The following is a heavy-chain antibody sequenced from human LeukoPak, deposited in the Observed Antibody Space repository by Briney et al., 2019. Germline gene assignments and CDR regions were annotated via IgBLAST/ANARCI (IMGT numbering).Heavy chain of an antibody. CDR1: GGSVTSYY. CDR2: IYYSGST. J-gene: IGHJ4*02. V-gene: IGHV4-59*02. D-gene: IGHD3-22*01. Sequence: SETLSLTCTVSGGSVTSYYWSWIRQPPRKGLEWIGYIYYSGSTNYNPSLKSRGTISVDTSKNQISLKLSSVTAADTAVYYCARDSSGYSSDYWGQGTLVTVSS. CDR3: ARDSSGYSSDY.